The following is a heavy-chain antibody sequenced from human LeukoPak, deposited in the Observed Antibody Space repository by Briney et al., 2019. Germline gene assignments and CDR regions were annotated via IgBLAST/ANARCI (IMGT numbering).Heavy chain of an antibody. D-gene: IGHD6-19*01. CDR2: ISYDGSNK. CDR3: AKDSVKADSSGCVDY. CDR1: GFTFSSYG. J-gene: IGHJ4*02. Sequence: GGSLRLSCAASGFTFSSYGMHWVSQAPGKGLEWVAVISYDGSNKYYADSVKGRFTISRDNSKNTLYLQMNSLRAEDTAVYYCAKDSVKADSSGCVDYWGQGTLVTVSS. V-gene: IGHV3-30*18.